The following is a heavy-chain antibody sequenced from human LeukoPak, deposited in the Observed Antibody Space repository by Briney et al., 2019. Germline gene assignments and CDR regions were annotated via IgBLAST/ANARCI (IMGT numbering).Heavy chain of an antibody. V-gene: IGHV1-18*01. CDR2: ISAYNGNT. CDR3: AKSSSWTNYYYYMDV. D-gene: IGHD6-13*01. J-gene: IGHJ6*03. Sequence: GASVTVSCKASAYTFTSCGISWVRHAHGQGLERMGGISAYNGNTNYAQKLQGRVTMTTDTSTSTAYMELRSLRSDDTAVYYCAKSSSWTNYYYYMDVWGKGTTVTVSS. CDR1: AYTFTSCG.